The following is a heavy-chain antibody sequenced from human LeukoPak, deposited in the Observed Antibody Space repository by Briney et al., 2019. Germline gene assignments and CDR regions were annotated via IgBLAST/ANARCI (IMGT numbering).Heavy chain of an antibody. V-gene: IGHV3-23*01. CDR2: ISGSGGST. J-gene: IGHJ3*02. CDR3: ARVGAGRGSTSAWGAFDI. CDR1: GFTFSSYA. Sequence: GGSLRLSCAASGFTFSSYAMSWVCQAPGKGLEWVSAISGSGGSTYYADSVKGRFTISRDNSKNTLYLQMNSLRAEDTAVYYCARVGAGRGSTSAWGAFDIWGQGTMVTVSS. D-gene: IGHD2-2*01.